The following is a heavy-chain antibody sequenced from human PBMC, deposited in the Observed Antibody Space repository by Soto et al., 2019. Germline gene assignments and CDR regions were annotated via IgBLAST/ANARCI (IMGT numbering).Heavy chain of an antibody. CDR3: ASSGGPEGDWFDP. CDR2: FYYSGIT. D-gene: IGHD3-16*01. J-gene: IGHJ5*02. Sequence: PSETLSLTCTVSGGSIRRRGYYWSWIRQRPGEGLEWIGFFYYSGITDYNPSLKTRITISADTPRNQFFLNLYSVTAADTAMYFWASSGGPEGDWFDPWGQRIPGTVSS. V-gene: IGHV4-31*03. CDR1: GGSIRRRGYY.